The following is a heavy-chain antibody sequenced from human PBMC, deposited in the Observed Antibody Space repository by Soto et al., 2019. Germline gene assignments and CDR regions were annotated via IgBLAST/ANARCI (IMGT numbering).Heavy chain of an antibody. V-gene: IGHV3-48*01. J-gene: IGHJ4*02. D-gene: IGHD3-10*01. CDR1: GFTFSSYS. CDR2: ISSSSSTI. Sequence: EVQLVESGGGLVQPGGSLRLSCAAPGFTFSSYSMNWVRQAPGKGLEWVSYISSSSSTIYYADSVKGRFTISRDNAKNSLYLQMNSLRAEDTAVYYCARDRALWFGDKAHDYWGQGTLVTVSS. CDR3: ARDRALWFGDKAHDY.